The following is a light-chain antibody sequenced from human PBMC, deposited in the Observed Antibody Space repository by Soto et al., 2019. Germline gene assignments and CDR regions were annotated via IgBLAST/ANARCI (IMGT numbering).Light chain of an antibody. CDR2: VAS. V-gene: IGKV1-39*01. CDR1: QSISSY. J-gene: IGKJ2*01. CDR3: QQSYGTPYT. Sequence: DIQMTQSPSSLSASVGDRVTITCRASQSISSYLNWYQQKPGKAPKPLIYVASTLRRGVPSRFSGSGSGTDFTLTISSLQPEDFAIYYCQQSYGTPYTFGQGTKVDIK.